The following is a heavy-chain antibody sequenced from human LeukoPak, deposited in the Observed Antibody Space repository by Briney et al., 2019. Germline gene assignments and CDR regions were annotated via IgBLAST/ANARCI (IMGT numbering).Heavy chain of an antibody. CDR2: IYPNSGGT. Sequence: ASVKVSCKASGYTFTDYYMHWVRQAPGQGLEWMGWIYPNSGGTDYVQKFQGRVTMTRDTSITTAYMELGNLRSDDTAVYYCARAGGYGDFGDWFDPWGQGTLVTVSS. J-gene: IGHJ5*02. D-gene: IGHD4-17*01. V-gene: IGHV1-2*02. CDR3: ARAGGYGDFGDWFDP. CDR1: GYTFTDYY.